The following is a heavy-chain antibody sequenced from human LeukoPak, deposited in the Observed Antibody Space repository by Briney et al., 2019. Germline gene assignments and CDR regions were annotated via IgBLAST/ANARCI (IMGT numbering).Heavy chain of an antibody. CDR2: ISSSSSYI. J-gene: IGHJ4*02. Sequence: VGSLRLSCAASGFTFSSYSIYWVRQAPGKGLGWVSSISSSSSYIYYADSVKGRFTISRDNAKNSLYLQMNSLRAEDTAVYYCARGIAAAGTTFDYWGQGTLVTVSS. V-gene: IGHV3-21*01. CDR1: GFTFSSYS. CDR3: ARGIAAAGTTFDY. D-gene: IGHD6-13*01.